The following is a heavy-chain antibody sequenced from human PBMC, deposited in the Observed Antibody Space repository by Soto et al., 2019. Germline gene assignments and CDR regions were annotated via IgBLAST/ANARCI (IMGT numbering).Heavy chain of an antibody. V-gene: IGHV3-23*01. CDR3: ARPYGGKIGDAPDL. CDR2: ISDAAGSA. D-gene: IGHD4-17*01. J-gene: IGHJ3*01. CDR1: GFTFSSYA. Sequence: QPGGSLRLSCVGSGFTFSSYAMSWVRQVPGKGLEWVSSISDAAGSAYYVDSVKGRFTISRDNSKKTLYLQMNSLRAEDSAVYYCARPYGGKIGDAPDLWDPGTMVTVSS.